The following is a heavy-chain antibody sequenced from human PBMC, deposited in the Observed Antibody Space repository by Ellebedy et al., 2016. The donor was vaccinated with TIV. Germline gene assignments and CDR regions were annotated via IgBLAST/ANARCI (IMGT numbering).Heavy chain of an antibody. D-gene: IGHD6-13*01. CDR3: ARVVWQQPVSYAFDI. V-gene: IGHV4-59*01. J-gene: IGHJ3*02. CDR1: GGSISPYY. CDR2: ISYSGST. Sequence: MPSETLSLTCTVSGGSISPYYWSWTRQPPGTGLEWIGYISYSGSTNYNPSLKSRVTISVDTSKNQFSLRLSSVTAADTAVYYCARVVWQQPVSYAFDIWGQGTMVTVSS.